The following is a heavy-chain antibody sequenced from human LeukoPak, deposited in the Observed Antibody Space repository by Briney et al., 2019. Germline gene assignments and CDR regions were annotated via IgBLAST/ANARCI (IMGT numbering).Heavy chain of an antibody. D-gene: IGHD5-12*01. CDR1: GGSIGGYS. Sequence: TASETLSLTCSVSGGSIGGYSWTWVRQPPGKRLEYIGYISYTGITYYNPSLMSRVTISVATSKNQFSLKLASVTAADTAVYYCARGGPSGYGKLYAFDIWGQGTMVTVSS. CDR3: ARGGPSGYGKLYAFDI. J-gene: IGHJ3*02. CDR2: ISYTGIT. V-gene: IGHV4-59*01.